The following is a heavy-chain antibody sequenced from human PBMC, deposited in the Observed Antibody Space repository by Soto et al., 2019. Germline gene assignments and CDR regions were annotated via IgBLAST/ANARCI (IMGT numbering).Heavy chain of an antibody. CDR1: GGSVSSGSFY. CDR3: ARTTAVPNTLRSRYFFDY. CDR2: VYYSGTT. V-gene: IGHV4-61*01. D-gene: IGHD4-17*01. Sequence: SETLSLTCTVSGGSVSSGSFYWSWIRQPPGKRLEWIGYVYYSGTTNYNPSLKSRVTSSVDLSKNRFSLRLSSVTTAETALYYCARTTAVPNTLRSRYFFDYWGQGTLVTVSS. J-gene: IGHJ4*02.